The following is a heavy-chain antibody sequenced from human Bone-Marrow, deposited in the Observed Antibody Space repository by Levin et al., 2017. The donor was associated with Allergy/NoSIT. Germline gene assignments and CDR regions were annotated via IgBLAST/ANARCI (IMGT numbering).Heavy chain of an antibody. J-gene: IGHJ6*02. CDR3: ARHGNQLPPPDSLDV. D-gene: IGHD2-2*01. CDR2: IYYTGST. V-gene: IGHV4-59*08. CDR1: GGSIYSSF. Sequence: SQTLSLTCSVSGGSIYSSFWSWIRQPPGKGLEWIGYIYYTGSTKYNPSLKSRVTISVDTPKNQFSLKLTSVTAADTAVYYCARHGNQLPPPDSLDVWGQGTTVTVSS.